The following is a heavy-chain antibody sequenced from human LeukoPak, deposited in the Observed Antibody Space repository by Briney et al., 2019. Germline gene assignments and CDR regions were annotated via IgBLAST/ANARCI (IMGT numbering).Heavy chain of an antibody. V-gene: IGHV4-34*01. CDR1: GGSFSGYY. CDR2: INHSGST. Sequence: PSETLSLTCAVYGGSFSGYYWSWIRQPPGKGLEWIGEINHSGSTNYNPSLKSRVSISVDTSKNQFSLKLSSVTAADTAVYYCARLGITMVRGVIITWGDSLTYGMDVWGQGTTVTVSS. D-gene: IGHD3-10*01. J-gene: IGHJ6*02. CDR3: ARLGITMVRGVIITWGDSLTYGMDV.